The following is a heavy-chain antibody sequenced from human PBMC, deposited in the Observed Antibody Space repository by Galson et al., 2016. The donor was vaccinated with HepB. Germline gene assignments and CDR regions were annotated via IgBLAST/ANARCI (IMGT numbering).Heavy chain of an antibody. J-gene: IGHJ4*02. V-gene: IGHV4-31*03. D-gene: IGHD3-16*01. CDR1: NGSISSDGKY. CDR3: ARGGYYYGFVGFDS. CDR2: IYYSGRT. Sequence: TLSLTCSVTNGSISSDGKYWTWIRQFPGKGLEWIGYIYYSGRTDYNPSLKSRISISIDMSKQQFSLKLTSVTAAETAIYYCARGGYYYGFVGFDSWGQGTLVTVSS.